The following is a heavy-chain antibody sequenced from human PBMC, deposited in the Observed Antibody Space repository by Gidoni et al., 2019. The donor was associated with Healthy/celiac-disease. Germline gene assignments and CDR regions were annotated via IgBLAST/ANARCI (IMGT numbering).Heavy chain of an antibody. CDR3: ATDLTYYYDSSGYYDDY. J-gene: IGHJ4*02. D-gene: IGHD3-22*01. CDR2: ISGSGVST. V-gene: IGHV3-23*01. Sequence: EVQLLESGGVLVQPGGSLRLSCAASGLTFSSYALSWVRQAPGKGLEWGSAISGSGVSTYYADSVKGRFTISRDNSKNTLYLQMNSLRAEDTAVYYCATDLTYYYDSSGYYDDYWGQGTLVTVSS. CDR1: GLTFSSYA.